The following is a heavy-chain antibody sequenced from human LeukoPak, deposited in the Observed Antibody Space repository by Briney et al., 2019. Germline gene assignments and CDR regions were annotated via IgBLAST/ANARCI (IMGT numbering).Heavy chain of an antibody. Sequence: GGSLRLSCAASGFTFSTYAMSWVRQAPGRGLEWVSTISGSGGSTYYADSVKGRFTISRDSSKHTLYLQMNSLRAEGTAVYYCAKGFWSGYLGGAFDIWGQGTMVTVSS. J-gene: IGHJ3*02. D-gene: IGHD3-3*01. CDR1: GFTFSTYA. CDR2: ISGSGGST. CDR3: AKGFWSGYLGGAFDI. V-gene: IGHV3-23*01.